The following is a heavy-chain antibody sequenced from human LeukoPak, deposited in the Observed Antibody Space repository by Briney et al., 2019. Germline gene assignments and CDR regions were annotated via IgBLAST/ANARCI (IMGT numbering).Heavy chain of an antibody. CDR1: GGSFSGYY. V-gene: IGHV4-34*01. J-gene: IGHJ4*02. CDR2: ISHSGSI. CDR3: ARRSSGATRYYFDY. D-gene: IGHD1-26*01. Sequence: SETLSLTCDVYGGSFSGYYWIWVRQPPGKGLEWIGEISHSGSINHNPSLKSRVIISVDTSKNQFSLKLTSVTAADTAVYYCARRSSGATRYYFDYWGQGTLVTVSS.